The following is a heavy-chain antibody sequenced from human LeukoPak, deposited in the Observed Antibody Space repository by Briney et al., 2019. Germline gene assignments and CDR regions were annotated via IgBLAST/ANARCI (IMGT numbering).Heavy chain of an antibody. CDR1: GDSVSSNSAA. D-gene: IGHD2-2*02. Sequence: SQTLSLTCAISGDSVSSNSAAWNWIRQSPSRGLEWLGRTYYRSKWYNDYAVSVKSRITINPDTSKNQFSLQLNSVTPEDTAVYYCARDLVVVPAAIPAGYYYYYYMDVWGKGTTVTVSS. J-gene: IGHJ6*03. CDR2: TYYRSKWYN. V-gene: IGHV6-1*01. CDR3: ARDLVVVPAAIPAGYYYYYYMDV.